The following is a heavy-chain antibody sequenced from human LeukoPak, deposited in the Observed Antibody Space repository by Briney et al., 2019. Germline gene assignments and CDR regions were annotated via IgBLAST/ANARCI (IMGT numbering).Heavy chain of an antibody. CDR3: AKDMSFGYGGSDALDI. D-gene: IGHD4-23*01. CDR2: ISWNSGSI. CDR1: GFTFDDYA. J-gene: IGHJ3*02. Sequence: PGGSLRLSCAASGFTFDDYAMHWVRQAPGKGLEWVSGISWNSGSIGYADSVKGRFTISRDNAKNSLYLQMNSLRAEDTALYYCAKDMSFGYGGSDALDIWGQGTMVTVSS. V-gene: IGHV3-9*01.